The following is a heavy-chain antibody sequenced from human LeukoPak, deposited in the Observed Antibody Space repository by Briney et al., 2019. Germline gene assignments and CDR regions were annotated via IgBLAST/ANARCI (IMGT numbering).Heavy chain of an antibody. V-gene: IGHV1-8*03. J-gene: IGHJ5*02. D-gene: IGHD3-10*01. CDR2: MNPNSGNT. CDR3: ARAPRITMVRGVIYWFDP. Sequence: AASVKVSCKASGYTFTSYDINWVRQAPGQGLEWMGWMNPNSGNTDYAQKFQGRVTITRNTSISTAYMELSSLRSEDTAVYYCARAPRITMVRGVIYWFDPWGQGTLVTGSS. CDR1: GYTFTSYD.